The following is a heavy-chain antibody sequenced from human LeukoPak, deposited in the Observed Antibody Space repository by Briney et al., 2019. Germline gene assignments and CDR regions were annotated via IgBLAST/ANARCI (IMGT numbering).Heavy chain of an antibody. CDR1: GYTFTSYA. CDR2: INTNTGNP. Sequence: VASVKVSCKASGYTFTSYAMNWVRQAPGQGLEWMGWINTNTGNPTYAQGFTGRFVFSLDTSVSTAYLQISSLKAEDTAVYYCARDRPYTYYDILTGYFYEYYFDYWGQGTLVTVSS. CDR3: ARDRPYTYYDILTGYFYEYYFDY. V-gene: IGHV7-4-1*02. D-gene: IGHD3-9*01. J-gene: IGHJ4*02.